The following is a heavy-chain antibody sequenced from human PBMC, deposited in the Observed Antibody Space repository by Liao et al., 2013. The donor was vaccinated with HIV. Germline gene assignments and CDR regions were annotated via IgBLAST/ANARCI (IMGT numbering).Heavy chain of an antibody. V-gene: IGHV4-4*07. D-gene: IGHD5-12*01. CDR1: GGSISTYY. Sequence: QVQLQESGPGLVKPSETLSLTCTVSGGSISTYYWSWVRQPAGKGLEWIGHICASGSTNYNPSLESRVTMSVDTSKNQFSLNLTSVTAADTAVYYCARGGYSGYDYLNYWGQGTLVAVSS. CDR3: ARGGYSGYDYLNY. J-gene: IGHJ4*02. CDR2: ICASGST.